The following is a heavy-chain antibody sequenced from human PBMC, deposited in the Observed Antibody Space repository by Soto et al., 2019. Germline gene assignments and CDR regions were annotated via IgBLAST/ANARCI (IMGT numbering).Heavy chain of an antibody. D-gene: IGHD3-3*01. CDR3: ARILYYDFWSGYYSASCGWFDP. CDR2: IDPSDSYT. Sequence: GESLVSSCKGSGYSFTSYWISWVRQMPGKGLEWMGRIDPSDSYTNYSPSFQGHVTISADKSISTAYLQWSSLKASDTAMYYCARILYYDFWSGYYSASCGWFDPWGQGTLVTVSS. CDR1: GYSFTSYW. J-gene: IGHJ5*02. V-gene: IGHV5-10-1*01.